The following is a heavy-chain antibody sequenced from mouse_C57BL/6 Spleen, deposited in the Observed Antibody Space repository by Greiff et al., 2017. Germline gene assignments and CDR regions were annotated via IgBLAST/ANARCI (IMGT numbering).Heavy chain of an antibody. Sequence: VQLQQSGPELVKPGASVKISCKASGYSFTDYNMNWVKQSNGKSLEWIGVLNPNYGTTSYNQKFKGKATLTVDQSSSTAYMQLNSLTSEDSAVYYCASAYGSSSYFDVWGTGTTVTVSS. CDR1: GYSFTDYN. D-gene: IGHD1-1*01. CDR3: ASAYGSSSYFDV. V-gene: IGHV1-39*01. J-gene: IGHJ1*03. CDR2: LNPNYGTT.